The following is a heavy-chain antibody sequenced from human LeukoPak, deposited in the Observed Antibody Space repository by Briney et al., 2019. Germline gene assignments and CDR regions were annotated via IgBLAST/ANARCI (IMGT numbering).Heavy chain of an antibody. Sequence: SETLSLTCAVYGGSFSGYYWSWIRQPPGKGLEWIGEINHSGSTNYSPSLKSRVTISVDTSKNQFSLKLSSVTAADTAVYYCATKTGRIQPLGYWGQGTLVTVSS. V-gene: IGHV4-34*01. D-gene: IGHD5-18*01. CDR1: GGSFSGYY. J-gene: IGHJ4*02. CDR2: INHSGST. CDR3: ATKTGRIQPLGY.